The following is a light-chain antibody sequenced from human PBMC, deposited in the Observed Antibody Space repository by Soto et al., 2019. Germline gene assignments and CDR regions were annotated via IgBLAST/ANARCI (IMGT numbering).Light chain of an antibody. CDR2: AAS. J-gene: IGKJ5*01. CDR3: QQSNSFPLT. V-gene: IGKV1-12*01. Sequence: DIQMTQSPSSVSASVGDRVTITCRASQDIGTLLAWYQQKAGKAPKLLIFAASTLQSGVPSRFSGSGSVTDFTLTIYSLQPEDFATYYCQQSNSFPLTFGQGTRLEIK. CDR1: QDIGTL.